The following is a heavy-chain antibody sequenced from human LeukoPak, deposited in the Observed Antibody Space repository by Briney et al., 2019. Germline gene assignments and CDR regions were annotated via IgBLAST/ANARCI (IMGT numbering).Heavy chain of an antibody. CDR1: GYSFTSYW. CDR3: ARRPYCSSTNCYNASNWFDP. Sequence: LGESLKISCKGSGYSFTSYWIGWVRQMPGKGLEWMGIIYPGDSDTRYSPSFQGQVTISADKSITTAYLQWSSLKASDTAMYYCARRPYCSSTNCYNASNWFDPWGQGTLVTVSS. D-gene: IGHD2-2*02. V-gene: IGHV5-51*01. J-gene: IGHJ5*02. CDR2: IYPGDSDT.